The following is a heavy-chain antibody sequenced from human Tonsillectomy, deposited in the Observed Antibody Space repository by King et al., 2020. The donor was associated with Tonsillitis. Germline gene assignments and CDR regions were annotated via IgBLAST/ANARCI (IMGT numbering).Heavy chain of an antibody. CDR3: ARGSDTVFGLATPRSYYFDY. J-gene: IGHJ4*02. CDR1: GGSISNSDYF. D-gene: IGHD3/OR15-3a*01. CDR2: IYYTGST. V-gene: IGHV4-31*03. Sequence: QLQESGPGLVKPSQTLSLTCSVSGGSISNSDYFWSWIRQHPGKGLEWIGYIYYTGSTYYTSSLRSRVIMSVDTSKNQFSLNLTSVTAADTAVYYCARGSDTVFGLATPRSYYFDYWGQGTLVTVSS.